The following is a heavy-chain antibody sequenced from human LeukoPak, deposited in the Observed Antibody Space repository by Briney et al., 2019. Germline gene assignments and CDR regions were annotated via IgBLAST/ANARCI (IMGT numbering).Heavy chain of an antibody. CDR1: GGPFSGYY. CDR3: ARGRVVVPAAIPFDY. V-gene: IGHV4-34*01. CDR2: INHSGST. D-gene: IGHD2-2*01. J-gene: IGHJ4*02. Sequence: SETLSLTCAVYGGPFSGYYWSWIRQPPGKGLEWIGEINHSGSTNYNPSLKSRVTISVDTSKNQFSLKLSSVTAADTAVYYCARGRVVVPAAIPFDYWGQGTLVTVSS.